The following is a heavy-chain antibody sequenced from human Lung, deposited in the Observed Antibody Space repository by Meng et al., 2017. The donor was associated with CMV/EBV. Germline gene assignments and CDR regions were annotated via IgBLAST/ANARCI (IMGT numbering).Heavy chain of an antibody. Sequence: GGSXRLXCAASGFTFSSYAMHWVRQAPGKGLEWVAVISYDGSNKYYADSVKGRFTISRDNSKNTLYLQMNSLRAEDTAVYYCARDLRRELSGAFDIWGQGTXVNVAS. J-gene: IGHJ3*02. V-gene: IGHV3-30*04. CDR3: ARDLRRELSGAFDI. D-gene: IGHD1-26*01. CDR2: ISYDGSNK. CDR1: GFTFSSYA.